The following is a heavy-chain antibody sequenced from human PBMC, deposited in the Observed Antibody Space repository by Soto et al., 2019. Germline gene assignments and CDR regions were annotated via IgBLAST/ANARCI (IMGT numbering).Heavy chain of an antibody. D-gene: IGHD2-2*01. CDR3: ARVGVVPAAPRLRWFDP. Sequence: QAQLQQWGAGLLKPSETLSLTCAVYGGSFSGYYWSWIRQPPGKGLEWIGEINHSGSTNYNPSLKSRVTISVDTSKNQFSLKLSSVTAADTAVYYCARVGVVPAAPRLRWFDPWGQGTLVTVSS. J-gene: IGHJ5*02. V-gene: IGHV4-34*01. CDR1: GGSFSGYY. CDR2: INHSGST.